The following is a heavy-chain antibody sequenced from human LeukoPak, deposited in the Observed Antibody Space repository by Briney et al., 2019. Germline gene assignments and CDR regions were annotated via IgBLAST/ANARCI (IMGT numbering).Heavy chain of an antibody. Sequence: GASVKVSCKASGYTFTSYGISWVRQAPGQGLEWMGWISAYNGNTNYAQKLQGRVTMTTDTSTSTAYMELRSLRAEDTALYYCAKDSARYSYGAPFDYWGQGTLVTVSS. V-gene: IGHV1-18*01. CDR3: AKDSARYSYGAPFDY. CDR1: GYTFTSYG. CDR2: ISAYNGNT. D-gene: IGHD5-18*01. J-gene: IGHJ4*02.